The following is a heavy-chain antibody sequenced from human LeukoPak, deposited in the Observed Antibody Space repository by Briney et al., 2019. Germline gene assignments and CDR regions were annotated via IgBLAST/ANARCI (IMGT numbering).Heavy chain of an antibody. CDR3: ARDQTTPYSSGWLDY. J-gene: IGHJ4*02. Sequence: SETLSPTCTVSGGSISSCHWSWIRQPPGKGLEWIGYIYYSGRTNYNPSLESRVTISIDTSKQHFSLKLSSVTAADTALYYCARDQTTPYSSGWLDYWGQGTLVTVSS. D-gene: IGHD6-19*01. V-gene: IGHV4-59*01. CDR1: GGSISSCH. CDR2: IYYSGRT.